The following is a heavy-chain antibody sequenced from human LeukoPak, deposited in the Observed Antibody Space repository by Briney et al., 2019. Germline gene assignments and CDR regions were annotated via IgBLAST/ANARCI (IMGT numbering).Heavy chain of an antibody. V-gene: IGHV4-31*03. CDR3: ALYSYGYPFDY. CDR2: IYYSGST. Sequence: PSETLSLTCTVSGGSISSDGYYGSWIRQHPEKGLEWIGNIYYSGSTFYNPSLKSRLTISVDTSKNQFSLKLRSVTAADTAVYYCALYSYGYPFDYWGQGTLVPVSS. J-gene: IGHJ4*02. D-gene: IGHD5-18*01. CDR1: GGSISSDGYY.